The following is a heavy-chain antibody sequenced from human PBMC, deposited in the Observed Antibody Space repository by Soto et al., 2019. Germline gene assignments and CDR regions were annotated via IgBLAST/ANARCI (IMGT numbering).Heavy chain of an antibody. CDR1: GFDFSIYT. J-gene: IGHJ4*02. Sequence: EVQLVESGEGLVQPGGSLRLSCAASGFDFSIYTMHWVRQAPGKGLEYVSVISSNGGTTYYADSVRDRFTISRDNSKNTRYLQMDSMRPEDMAVYYCARGSWLQPPDFWGQGTLVTVSS. D-gene: IGHD5-18*01. V-gene: IGHV3-64*02. CDR3: ARGSWLQPPDF. CDR2: ISSNGGTT.